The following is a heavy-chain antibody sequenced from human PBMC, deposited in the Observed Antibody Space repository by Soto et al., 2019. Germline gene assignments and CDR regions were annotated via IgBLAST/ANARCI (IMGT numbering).Heavy chain of an antibody. V-gene: IGHV1-69*01. J-gene: IGHJ4*02. Sequence: QVQLVQSGAEVKKPGSSVKVSCTTSGGTISSFGMNWVRQAPGQGLEWLGGIVPIDGSTKYAERFQGRVTITADSSTGTVDMDLSSLRSEETAVYYCARSFTKSRRGGVAFDYWGQGTLLTVS. D-gene: IGHD3-3*01. CDR3: ARSFTKSRRGGVAFDY. CDR2: IVPIDGST. CDR1: GGTISSFG.